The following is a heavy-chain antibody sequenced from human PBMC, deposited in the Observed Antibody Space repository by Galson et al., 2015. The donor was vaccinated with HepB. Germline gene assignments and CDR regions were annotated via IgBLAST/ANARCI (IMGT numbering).Heavy chain of an antibody. Sequence: SLRLSCAASGFTFSSYGMHWVRQAPGKGLEWVAVIWYDGSNKYYADSVKGRFTISRDNSKNTLYLQMNSLRAEDTAVYYCAREMATIRGSFDYWGQGTLVTVSS. J-gene: IGHJ4*02. CDR2: IWYDGSNK. CDR3: AREMATIRGSFDY. D-gene: IGHD5-24*01. V-gene: IGHV3-33*01. CDR1: GFTFSSYG.